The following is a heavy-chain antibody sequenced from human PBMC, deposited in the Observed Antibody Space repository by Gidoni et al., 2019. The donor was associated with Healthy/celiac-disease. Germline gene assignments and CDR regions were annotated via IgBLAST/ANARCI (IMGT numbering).Heavy chain of an antibody. V-gene: IGHV3-23*01. Sequence: EVQLLESGGGLVQPGGSLRLSCAASGFTFSSYAMSWVRQAPGKGLEWVSAISGSGGSTYYADSVKGRFTISRDNSKNTLYLQMNSLRAEDTAVYYCAKAYSSGWYQGLDAFDIWGQGTMVTVSS. J-gene: IGHJ3*02. CDR1: GFTFSSYA. CDR3: AKAYSSGWYQGLDAFDI. CDR2: ISGSGGST. D-gene: IGHD6-19*01.